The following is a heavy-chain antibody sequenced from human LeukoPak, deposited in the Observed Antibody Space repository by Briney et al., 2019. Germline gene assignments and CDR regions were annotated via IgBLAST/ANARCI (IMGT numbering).Heavy chain of an antibody. Sequence: GASVKVSCKASGYTFTSYDINWVRQATGQGLEWMGWMNPNSGKTGYAQKFQGRVTMTRNTSISTAYMELSSLRSEDTAVYYCARGPWIGYCSGGSCYWFDYWGQGTLVTVSS. J-gene: IGHJ4*02. CDR2: MNPNSGKT. CDR3: ARGPWIGYCSGGSCYWFDY. CDR1: GYTFTSYD. D-gene: IGHD2-15*01. V-gene: IGHV1-8*01.